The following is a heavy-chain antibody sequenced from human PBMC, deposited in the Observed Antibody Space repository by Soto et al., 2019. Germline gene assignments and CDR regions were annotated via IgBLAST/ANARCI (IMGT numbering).Heavy chain of an antibody. CDR2: TYYRSRWYN. V-gene: IGHV6-1*01. Sequence: QVQLQQSGPGLVKPSQTLSLTCAISGDSVSSNSAAWNWIRRSPSGGLEWLGRTYYRSRWYNDYAVSVRSRITINPHTSKNQFSLHLNSVTPEDTAVYYCAGTTSLLLYYMDVWGKGTTVTVSS. J-gene: IGHJ6*03. D-gene: IGHD1-7*01. CDR1: GDSVSSNSAA. CDR3: AGTTSLLLYYMDV.